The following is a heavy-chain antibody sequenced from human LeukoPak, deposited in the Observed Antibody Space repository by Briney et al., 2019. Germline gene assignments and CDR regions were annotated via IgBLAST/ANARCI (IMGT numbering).Heavy chain of an antibody. Sequence: GSLRLSCAASGFTFSSYEMNWVRQAPGKGLEWVSGISDSGGSTYYADSVKGRFTISRDNSKNTLYLQMNSLRAEDTAVYYCAKDGRITIFGVVQYYFDYWGQGTLVTVSS. CDR1: GFTFSSYE. V-gene: IGHV3-23*01. CDR3: AKDGRITIFGVVQYYFDY. CDR2: ISDSGGST. J-gene: IGHJ4*02. D-gene: IGHD3-3*01.